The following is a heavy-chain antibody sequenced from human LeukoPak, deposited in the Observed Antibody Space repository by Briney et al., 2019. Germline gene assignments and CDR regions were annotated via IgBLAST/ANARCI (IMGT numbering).Heavy chain of an antibody. CDR1: GFTFSNNW. D-gene: IGHD3-10*01. CDR2: VKKDASEK. J-gene: IGHJ4*02. V-gene: IGHV3-7*01. Sequence: PGGSLRLSCAASGFTFSNNWMTWVRQALGKGLEWVASVKKDASEKYYVDSVKGRFTISRDNAKNSLYLQMSSLRVEDTAVYYCARGPPYGSRSDYFDYWGQGTLVTVSA. CDR3: ARGPPYGSRSDYFDY.